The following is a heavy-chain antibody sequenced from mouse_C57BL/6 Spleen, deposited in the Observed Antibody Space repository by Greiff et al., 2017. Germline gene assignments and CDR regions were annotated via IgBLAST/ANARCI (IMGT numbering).Heavy chain of an antibody. V-gene: IGHV14-2*01. CDR3: ARDYCGSSYVPDD. CDR2: IDPEDGET. D-gene: IGHD1-1*01. J-gene: IGHJ2*01. Sequence: VQLKQSGAELVKPGASVKLSCTASGFNIKDYYMHWVKQRTEQGLEWIGRIDPEDGETKYAPKFQGKATITADKSSNTAYLQLSRLTSEDPAVFYRARDYCGSSYVPDDWGQGTTLTVSS. CDR1: GFNIKDYY.